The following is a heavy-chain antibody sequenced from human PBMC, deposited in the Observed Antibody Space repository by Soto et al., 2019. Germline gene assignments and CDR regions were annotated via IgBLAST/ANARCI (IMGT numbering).Heavy chain of an antibody. CDR1: GFIFSDYY. CDR3: ARAAVATGAFDF. CDR2: ISSSSSYT. D-gene: IGHD6-13*01. J-gene: IGHJ3*01. Sequence: GGALRLSSVASGFIFSDYYMSWIRQAPWKGLEWVSYISSSSSYTNYADFVQGRFIISRDNAKKSVYLQMNSLRAEDTAVYYCARAAVATGAFDFWGRGTMVTGSS. V-gene: IGHV3-11*03.